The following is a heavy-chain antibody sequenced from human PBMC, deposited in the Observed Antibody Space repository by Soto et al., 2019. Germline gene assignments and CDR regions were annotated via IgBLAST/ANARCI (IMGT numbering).Heavy chain of an antibody. D-gene: IGHD2-15*01. CDR2: VDLSGLT. Sequence: QVQLQESGPGQVKSSETLSLTCTVSGGSMTSYYWSWIRKSAGKGAEWIGRVDLSGLTNYNPSLERLVTMAFDTSTNQVSLRLSSVSAAAPAVYYCLRDNGSYQVTWFDPWGQRILVSVSS. CDR1: GGSMTSYY. CDR3: LRDNGSYQVTWFDP. V-gene: IGHV4-4*07. J-gene: IGHJ5*02.